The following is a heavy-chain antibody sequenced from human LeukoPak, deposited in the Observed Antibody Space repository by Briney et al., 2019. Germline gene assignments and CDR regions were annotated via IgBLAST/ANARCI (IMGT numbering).Heavy chain of an antibody. CDR1: GGSISSYY. V-gene: IGHV4-59*12. J-gene: IGHJ4*02. CDR3: ARGSNWGDY. CDR2: ISDSGGS. Sequence: PSETLSLTCTVSGGSISSYYWSWIRQPPGEGLEWIAYISDSGGSDYNPSLRGRVTISLDTSKNQFSLKLSSVTAADTAVYYCARGSNWGDYWGQGALATVSS. D-gene: IGHD7-27*01.